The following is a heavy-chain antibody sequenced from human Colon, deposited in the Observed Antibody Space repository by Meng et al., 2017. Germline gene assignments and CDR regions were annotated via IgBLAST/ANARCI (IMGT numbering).Heavy chain of an antibody. V-gene: IGHV3-73*01. J-gene: IGHJ4*02. CDR2: IRSESNSYAT. CDR1: GFTFSAPA. Sequence: EVQLEESGGGLVQPGGSLKFSWSASGFTFSAPAMYWVRQDSGKGLEWVGRIRSESNSYATAYAASVKGRFTMSRDDSKNTAYLEMNSLKTEDTAVYYCTVQLVVSGFDNWGQGTLVTVSS. D-gene: IGHD3-22*01. CDR3: TVQLVVSGFDN.